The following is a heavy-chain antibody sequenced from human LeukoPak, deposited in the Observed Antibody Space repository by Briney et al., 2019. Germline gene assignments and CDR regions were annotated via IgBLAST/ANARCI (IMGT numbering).Heavy chain of an antibody. Sequence: GASVKVSCKASGYTLTGYYMHWVRQAPGQGLEWMGRINPNSGGTNYAQKFQGRVTMTRDTSISTAYMELSRLRSDDTAVYYCANGVEILHYDFWSGYSADDAFDIWGQGTMVTVSS. CDR2: INPNSGGT. CDR1: GYTLTGYY. CDR3: ANGVEILHYDFWSGYSADDAFDI. D-gene: IGHD3-3*01. V-gene: IGHV1-2*06. J-gene: IGHJ3*02.